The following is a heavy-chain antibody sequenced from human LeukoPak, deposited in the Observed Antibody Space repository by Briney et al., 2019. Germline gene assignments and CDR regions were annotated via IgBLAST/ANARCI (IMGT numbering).Heavy chain of an antibody. J-gene: IGHJ4*02. D-gene: IGHD3-22*01. CDR2: IYTSGST. Sequence: PETLSLTCTVSGGSISSYYWSWIRQPAGKGLEWIGRIYTSGSTNYNPSLKSRVTMSVDTSKNQFSLKLSSVTAADTAVHYCATYTSDRASFDYWGQGTLVTVSS. CDR1: GGSISSYY. CDR3: ATYTSDRASFDY. V-gene: IGHV4-4*07.